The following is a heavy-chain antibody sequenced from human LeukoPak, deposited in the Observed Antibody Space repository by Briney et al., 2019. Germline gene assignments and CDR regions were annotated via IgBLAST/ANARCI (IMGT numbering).Heavy chain of an antibody. J-gene: IGHJ5*02. V-gene: IGHV4-39*07. Sequence: SETLSLTCTVSGGSISSSSYYWGWIRQPPGKGLEWIGGIYYSGSTYYNPSLKSRVTISVDTSKNQFSLKLSSVTAADTAVYYCARDSYSSSWYLGLDWFDPWGQGTLVTVSS. D-gene: IGHD6-13*01. CDR2: IYYSGST. CDR1: GGSISSSSYY. CDR3: ARDSYSSSWYLGLDWFDP.